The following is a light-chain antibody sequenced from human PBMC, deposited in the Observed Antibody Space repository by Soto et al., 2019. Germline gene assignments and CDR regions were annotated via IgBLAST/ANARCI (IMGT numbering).Light chain of an antibody. CDR1: QSVNNNY. CDR3: QQGGSSRYT. J-gene: IGKJ2*01. CDR2: GAS. Sequence: EIVLTQSPGTLSLSPGERATLSCRASQSVNNNYLAWYQQKPGQAPRLLIYGASTSATGISDRFSGSGSGTDFTLTIGRLEPEDFAVYYCQQGGSSRYTFGQGTKREIK. V-gene: IGKV3-20*01.